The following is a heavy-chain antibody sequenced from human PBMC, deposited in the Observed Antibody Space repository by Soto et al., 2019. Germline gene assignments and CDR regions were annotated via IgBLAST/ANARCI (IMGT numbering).Heavy chain of an antibody. V-gene: IGHV4-31*03. CDR3: ARVCGGDCHYGMDV. D-gene: IGHD2-21*02. Sequence: QVQLQESGPGLVKPSQTLSLTCTVSGGSISSGGYYWSWIRQHPGKGLEWIGYIYYSGSTYYNPSPKVRLTSSVDTSTNQFSLKLSSVTAADTAVYYCARVCGGDCHYGMDVWGQGTTVTVSS. CDR2: IYYSGST. CDR1: GGSISSGGYY. J-gene: IGHJ6*02.